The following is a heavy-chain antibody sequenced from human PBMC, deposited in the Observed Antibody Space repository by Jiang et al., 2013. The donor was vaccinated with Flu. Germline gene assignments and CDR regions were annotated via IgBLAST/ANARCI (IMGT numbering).Heavy chain of an antibody. J-gene: IGHJ4*02. CDR3: ARDQDWGWEY. Sequence: SQTLSLTCAISGDSVSSNGVAWNWIRQSPSRGLEWLGRTYYRSRWYHDFAPSVRSRITINADTSNNQFSLLLNSVTPEDTAVYYCARDQDWGWEYWGQGTLVTVSS. D-gene: IGHD7-27*01. V-gene: IGHV6-1*01. CDR1: GDSVSSNGVA. CDR2: TYYRSRWYH.